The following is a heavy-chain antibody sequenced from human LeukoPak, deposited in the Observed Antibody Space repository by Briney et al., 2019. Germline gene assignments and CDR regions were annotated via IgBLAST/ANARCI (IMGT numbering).Heavy chain of an antibody. CDR1: GGSFSGYY. Sequence: SETLSLTCAVYGGSFSGYYWSWIRQPPGKGLEWIGEINHSGSTNYNLSLKSRVTISVDTSKNQFSLKLSSVTAADTAVYYCARETTVGYFDDWGQGTLVTVSS. D-gene: IGHD4-23*01. CDR3: ARETTVGYFDD. V-gene: IGHV4-34*01. J-gene: IGHJ4*02. CDR2: INHSGST.